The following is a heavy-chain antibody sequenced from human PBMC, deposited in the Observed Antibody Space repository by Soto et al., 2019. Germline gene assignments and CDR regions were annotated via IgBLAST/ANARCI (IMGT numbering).Heavy chain of an antibody. Sequence: PGESLKISCKGSGYSFTSYWIGWVRQMPGKGLEWMGIIYPGDSDTRYSPSFQGQVTISADKSISTAYLQWSSLKASDTAMYYCARRDCSSTSCSDAFDIWGQGTMVTVSS. CDR1: GYSFTSYW. CDR3: ARRDCSSTSCSDAFDI. D-gene: IGHD2-2*01. V-gene: IGHV5-51*01. CDR2: IYPGDSDT. J-gene: IGHJ3*02.